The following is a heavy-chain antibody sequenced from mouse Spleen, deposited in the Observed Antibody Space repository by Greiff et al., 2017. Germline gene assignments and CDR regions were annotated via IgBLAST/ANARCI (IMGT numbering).Heavy chain of an antibody. V-gene: IGHV5-16*01. J-gene: IGHJ3*01. Sequence: EVQLDQSEAGLVKPGSSMKLSCTASGFAFSDYCMAWVRQVPERGLEWVAHINYDGSSTYYLDSLKSRSIISRDNAKNILYLQMSSLKSEDTATYYCARDQAGFAYWGQGTLVTVSA. CDR2: INYDGSST. CDR1: GFAFSDYC. CDR3: ARDQAGFAY.